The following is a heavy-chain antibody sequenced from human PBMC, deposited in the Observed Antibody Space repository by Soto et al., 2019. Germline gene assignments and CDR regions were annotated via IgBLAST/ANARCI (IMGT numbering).Heavy chain of an antibody. J-gene: IGHJ4*02. CDR1: GFTFSDYH. V-gene: IGHV3-11*05. CDR2: ISPSSSHT. Sequence: PGGSLRLSCAASGFTFSDYHMSWIRQAPGKGLEWASYISPSSSHTYYADSVKGRFTIFRDNAKNSLYLQMNSLRAEDTAVYYCARVGQFDYWGQGTLVTVSS. CDR3: ARVGQFDY.